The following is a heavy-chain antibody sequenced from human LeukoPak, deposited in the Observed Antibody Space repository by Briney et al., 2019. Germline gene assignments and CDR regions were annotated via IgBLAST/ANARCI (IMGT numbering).Heavy chain of an antibody. J-gene: IGHJ4*02. CDR3: AKDRAWEVRGLGDYDY. V-gene: IGHV3-30*02. CDR1: RFTFTGYG. D-gene: IGHD3-10*01. Sequence: PGGSLTLSCAASRFTFTGYGMHWVRQAPGQGLEWVVFIRFDGSNKYYADSVKGRFTISRDNSKNTLYLEMNSLRPEDTAVYYCAKDRAWEVRGLGDYDYWGQGTLVIVSS. CDR2: IRFDGSNK.